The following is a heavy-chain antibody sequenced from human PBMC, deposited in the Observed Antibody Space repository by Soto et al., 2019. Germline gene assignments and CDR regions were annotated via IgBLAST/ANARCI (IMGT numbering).Heavy chain of an antibody. CDR3: ARRGYYDSSGYYYDY. J-gene: IGHJ4*02. CDR2: IYPGHSDT. D-gene: IGHD3-22*01. Sequence: GESLKISCKGSGYSFTSYWIGWVRQMPGKGLEWMGIIYPGHSDTTYSPSFQGQVTISADKSISTAYLQWSSLKASDTAMYYCARRGYYDSSGYYYDYWGQGTLVTVSS. V-gene: IGHV5-51*01. CDR1: GYSFTSYW.